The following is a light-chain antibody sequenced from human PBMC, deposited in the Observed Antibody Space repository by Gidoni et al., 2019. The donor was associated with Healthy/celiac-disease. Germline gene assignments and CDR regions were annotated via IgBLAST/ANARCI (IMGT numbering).Light chain of an antibody. J-gene: IGKJ4*01. CDR1: QSISSY. CDR2: AAS. V-gene: IGKV1-39*01. CDR3: QQSYSTPRT. Sequence: DIQMTQSPSSLSASVGDRVTITCRASQSISSYLNWYQQKPGNAPKLLIYAASSLQSGVPSRLSVSGSGTDFTLTISSLQPEDFATYYCQQSYSTPRTFGGGTKVEIK.